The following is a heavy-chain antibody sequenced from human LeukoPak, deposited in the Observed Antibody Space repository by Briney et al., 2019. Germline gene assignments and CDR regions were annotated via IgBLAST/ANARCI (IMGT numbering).Heavy chain of an antibody. Sequence: ASVKVSCKASGYFFTGYYIHWVRQAPGQGLEWMGWINPNSGDTNYAQRFQGRVTMTRDTSIRTAYMELSRLRSDDTAVYNCARSDHYYHYMDVWGIGTTVTVSS. V-gene: IGHV1-2*02. CDR1: GYFFTGYY. J-gene: IGHJ6*03. CDR2: INPNSGDT. CDR3: ARSDHYYHYMDV.